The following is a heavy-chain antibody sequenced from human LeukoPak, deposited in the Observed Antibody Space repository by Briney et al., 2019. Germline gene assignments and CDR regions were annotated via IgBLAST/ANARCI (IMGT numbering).Heavy chain of an antibody. CDR2: ISYDGSNK. V-gene: IGHV3-30*19. Sequence: PGGSLRLSCAASGFTFSSYGMHWVRQAPGKGLEWVAVISYDGSNKYYADSVKGRFTISRDNSKNTLYLQMNSLRAEDTAVYYCAREWATTVVTRGAFDIWGQGTMVTVSS. J-gene: IGHJ3*02. CDR3: AREWATTVVTRGAFDI. D-gene: IGHD4-23*01. CDR1: GFTFSSYG.